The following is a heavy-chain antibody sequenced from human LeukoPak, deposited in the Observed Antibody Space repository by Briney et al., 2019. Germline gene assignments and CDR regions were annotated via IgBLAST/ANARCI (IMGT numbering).Heavy chain of an antibody. J-gene: IGHJ5*02. V-gene: IGHV3-21*01. Sequence: GSLRLSCAASGFTFSSYSMNWVRQAPGKGLEWVSSISSSSSYIYYADSVKGRFTISRDNSKNTLYLQMNSLRAEDTAVYYCARDSFGELLHPSNWFDPWGQGTLVTVSS. CDR1: GFTFSSYS. CDR2: ISSSSSYI. CDR3: ARDSFGELLHPSNWFDP. D-gene: IGHD3-10*01.